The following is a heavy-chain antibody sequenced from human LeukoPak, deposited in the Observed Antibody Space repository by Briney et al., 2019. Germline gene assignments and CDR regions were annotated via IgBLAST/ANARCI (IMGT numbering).Heavy chain of an antibody. J-gene: IGHJ4*02. CDR2: ISSNGGST. D-gene: IGHD6-19*01. V-gene: IGHV3-64*01. CDR3: ARDSSGWPYYFDY. Sequence: GGSLRLSRAASGFTFSSYAMHWVRQAPGKGLQYVSAISSNGGSTYYANSVKGRFTISRDNSKNTLYLQMGSLRAEDMAVYYCARDSSGWPYYFDYWGQGTLVTVSS. CDR1: GFTFSSYA.